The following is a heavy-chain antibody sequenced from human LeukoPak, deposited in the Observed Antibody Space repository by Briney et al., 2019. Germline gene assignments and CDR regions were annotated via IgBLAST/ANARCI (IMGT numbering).Heavy chain of an antibody. D-gene: IGHD4-17*01. CDR3: ARLKDAVTIFDC. CDR2: IKEDGSDK. J-gene: IGHJ5*01. CDR1: GFTFSNYW. Sequence: PGGSLRLSCIAYGFTFSNYWMSWVRQAPGKGLEWVASIKEDGSDKYYVDSVKGRFTISRDNTKNSLFVQMSSLRAEDTAVYYCARLKDAVTIFDCWGQGILVTVSS. V-gene: IGHV3-7*01.